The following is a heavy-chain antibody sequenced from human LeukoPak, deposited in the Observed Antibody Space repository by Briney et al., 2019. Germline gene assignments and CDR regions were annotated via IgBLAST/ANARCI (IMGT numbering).Heavy chain of an antibody. V-gene: IGHV4-39*01. D-gene: IGHD3-22*01. J-gene: IGHJ3*02. CDR1: GGSISSSSYY. CDR2: IYYSGST. CDR3: ASLYYGSSGYGAFDI. Sequence: PSETLSLTCTVSGGSISSSSYYWGWIRQPPGKGLEWIGSIYYSGSTYYNPSLKSRVTISVDTSKNQFSLELSSVTAADTAVYYCASLYYGSSGYGAFDIWGQGTMVTVSS.